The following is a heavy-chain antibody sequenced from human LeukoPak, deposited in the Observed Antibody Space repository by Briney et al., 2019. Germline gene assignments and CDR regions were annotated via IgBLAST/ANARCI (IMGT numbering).Heavy chain of an antibody. CDR1: GYTFTGYY. CDR2: INPNSGGT. D-gene: IGHD7-27*01. J-gene: IGHJ4*02. CDR3: ATHDASNWGYYFDY. V-gene: IGHV1-2*02. Sequence: ASVKVSCKASGYTFTGYYMHWVRQAPGQGLEWMGWINPNSGGTNYAQKFQGRVTMTRDTSISTAYMELSRLRSDDTAVYYCATHDASNWGYYFDYWGQGTLVTVSS.